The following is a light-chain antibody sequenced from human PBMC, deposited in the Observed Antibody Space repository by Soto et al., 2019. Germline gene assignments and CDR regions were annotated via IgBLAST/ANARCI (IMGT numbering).Light chain of an antibody. J-gene: IGKJ3*01. V-gene: IGKV3-20*01. CDR1: QSVRSNY. CDR3: QQYGDSPL. Sequence: EIVLTQSPGTLSLSPGERATLSCRASQSVRSNYLAWYQQKPGQAPRLLIYGASIRATGIPESFGGSGSGTDFTLTISSLEPEDFAVYYCQQYGDSPLFGPGTKVDIK. CDR2: GAS.